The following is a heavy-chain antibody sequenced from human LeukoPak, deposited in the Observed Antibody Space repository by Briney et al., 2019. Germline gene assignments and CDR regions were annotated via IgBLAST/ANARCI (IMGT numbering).Heavy chain of an antibody. J-gene: IGHJ3*02. V-gene: IGHV4-30-4*08. CDR3: ARAGVVPAAINRAFDI. CDR1: GGSIISGDYY. Sequence: PSETLSLTCIVSGGSIISGDYYWSWIRQPPGKGLEWIGYIYHNGDTYYNPSLKSRVSISVDTSKNQFSLKLSSVTAADTAVYCCARAGVVPAAINRAFDIWGQGSVVTVSS. D-gene: IGHD2-2*02. CDR2: IYHNGDT.